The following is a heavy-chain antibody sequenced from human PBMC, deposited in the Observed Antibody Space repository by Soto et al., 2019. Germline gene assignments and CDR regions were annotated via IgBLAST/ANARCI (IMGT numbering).Heavy chain of an antibody. CDR3: ARGSFSSSSSWFDP. D-gene: IGHD6-6*01. V-gene: IGHV4-31*03. CDR1: GGSISSGGYY. CDR2: IYYSGRT. Sequence: LSETLSLTCTVSGGSISSGGYYWSWIRQHPGKGLEWIGYIYYSGRTYYNPSLHSRVSIAVDTTENQFSLKLTSVTAADTSVYYCARGSFSSSSSWFDPWGRGTLVTSPQ. J-gene: IGHJ5*02.